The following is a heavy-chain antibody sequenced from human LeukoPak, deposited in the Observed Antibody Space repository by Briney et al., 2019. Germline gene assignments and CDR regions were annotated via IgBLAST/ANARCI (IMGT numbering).Heavy chain of an antibody. Sequence: GGSLRLSCAASGFTFSGYAMHWVRQAPGKGLEYLSIITSNGGSTYYANSVKGRFTISRDNSQNTLYLQMGSLRPEDMAAYYCTRETQDYWGQGTLVTVSS. CDR3: TRETQDY. V-gene: IGHV3-64*01. CDR1: GFTFSGYA. J-gene: IGHJ4*02. CDR2: ITSNGGST.